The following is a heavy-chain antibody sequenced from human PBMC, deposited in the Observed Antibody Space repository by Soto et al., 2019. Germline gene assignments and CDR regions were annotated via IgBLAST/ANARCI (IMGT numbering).Heavy chain of an antibody. V-gene: IGHV5-10-1*01. CDR2: IDPSDSYT. D-gene: IGHD6-6*01. J-gene: IGHJ6*02. Sequence: GEPLKISWQGSGYRFISYWITWVRPMPGKGLEWMGRIDPSDSYTNYSPSFQGHVTISADKSLSTAYLQWSSLKASDTAMYYCARHRGSSSSFMYVWGQGTTVTVSS. CDR1: GYRFISYW. CDR3: ARHRGSSSSFMYV.